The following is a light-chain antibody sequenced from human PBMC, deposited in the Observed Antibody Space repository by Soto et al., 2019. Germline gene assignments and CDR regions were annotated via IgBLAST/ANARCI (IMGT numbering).Light chain of an antibody. CDR2: TND. V-gene: IGLV1-47*02. CDR3: AAWYGSLSGRV. CDR1: SSNVGVNY. J-gene: IGLJ3*02. Sequence: QSVLTQPPSVSGTPGQRVTIYCSGSSSNVGVNYVYWYQHFPGTAPKLLIHTNDQRPSGVPDRFSGSKSGTSASLAISGLRSEDEADYYCAAWYGSLSGRVFGGGTPLTVL.